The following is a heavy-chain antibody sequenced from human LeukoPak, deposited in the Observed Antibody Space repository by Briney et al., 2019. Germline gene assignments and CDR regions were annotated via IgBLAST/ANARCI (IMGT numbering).Heavy chain of an antibody. CDR3: AKDKENMVRGAGGDY. Sequence: PGGSLRLSCAASGFTFSSYAMSWVLQAPGKGLEWVSAISGSGGSTYYADSVKGRFTISRDNSKNTLYLQMNSLRAEDTAVYYCAKDKENMVRGAGGDYWGQGTLVTVSS. J-gene: IGHJ4*02. D-gene: IGHD3-10*01. V-gene: IGHV3-23*01. CDR2: ISGSGGST. CDR1: GFTFSSYA.